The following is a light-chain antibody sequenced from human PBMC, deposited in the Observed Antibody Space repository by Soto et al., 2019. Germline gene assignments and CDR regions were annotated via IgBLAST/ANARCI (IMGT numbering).Light chain of an antibody. Sequence: DIHMTQSPSTLAAYVGDRVTITCRASKSISNSLAWYKQKPGKAPKLLIYKASSLQSGVPSRFSGSGSGTEFTLTISSLQIDDFSTYYCKPYNTTFVQWTKLEIK. CDR2: KAS. CDR1: KSISNS. V-gene: IGKV1-5*03. CDR3: KPYNTT. J-gene: IGKJ2*01.